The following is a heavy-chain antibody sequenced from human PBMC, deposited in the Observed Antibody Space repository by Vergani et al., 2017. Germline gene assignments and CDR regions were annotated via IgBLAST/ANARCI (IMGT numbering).Heavy chain of an antibody. J-gene: IGHJ6*03. CDR2: ILGSGTA. D-gene: IGHD3-3*01. CDR1: GASMSSVGYY. CDR3: ARQRITIFGVVTQGYYMDV. Sequence: QVQLQESGPGLVKPSQTLSLTCTVSGASMSSVGYYWTWIRQSAGKRLEWIGDILGSGTANYNPSFQGRVSMSVATSKNQFSLTLSSVNATDTAVYYCARQRITIFGVVTQGYYMDVWGKGTTVTVSS. V-gene: IGHV4-61*02.